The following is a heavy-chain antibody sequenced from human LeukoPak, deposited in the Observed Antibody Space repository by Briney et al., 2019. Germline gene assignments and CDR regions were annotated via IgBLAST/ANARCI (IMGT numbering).Heavy chain of an antibody. V-gene: IGHV3-9*01. J-gene: IGHJ6*02. CDR1: GFTFDDYA. D-gene: IGHD1/OR15-1a*01. Sequence: GRSLRLSCAASGFTFDDYAMHWVRQAPGKGLEWVSGISWNSGSIGYADSVKGRFTISRDNAKNSLYLQMNSLRAEDTAVYYCARAGANRYYYYALDVWGQGTMVTVSS. CDR3: ARAGANRYYYYALDV. CDR2: ISWNSGSI.